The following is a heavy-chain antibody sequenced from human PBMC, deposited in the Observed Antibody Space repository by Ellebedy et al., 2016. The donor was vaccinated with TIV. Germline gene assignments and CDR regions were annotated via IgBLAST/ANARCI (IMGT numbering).Heavy chain of an antibody. J-gene: IGHJ3*02. CDR3: ARDLSSGYPSDAFDI. CDR1: GFTFSNSW. CDR2: IKKDGSEK. V-gene: IGHV3-7*01. D-gene: IGHD6-19*01. Sequence: GGSLRLSXEASGFTFSNSWMGWVRLAPGKGLEWVANIKKDGSEKYYVDSVKGRFSISRDNAKNSLYLQMNSLRVEDTAVYYCARDLSSGYPSDAFDIWGQGTMVTVSP.